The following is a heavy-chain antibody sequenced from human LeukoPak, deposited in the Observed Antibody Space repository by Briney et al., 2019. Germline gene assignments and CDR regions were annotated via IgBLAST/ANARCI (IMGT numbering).Heavy chain of an antibody. J-gene: IGHJ4*02. CDR3: ATDTIPTGDIVVVPAAPGDY. D-gene: IGHD2-2*01. Sequence: ASVNVSCTASGYTFTIYGISWVRQAPGQGGEWMGWISAYNGNTNYAQKLQGRGTMTTDTSTSTAYMELGSLRSDDTAVYYCATDTIPTGDIVVVPAAPGDYWGQGTLVTVSS. V-gene: IGHV1-18*01. CDR2: ISAYNGNT. CDR1: GYTFTIYG.